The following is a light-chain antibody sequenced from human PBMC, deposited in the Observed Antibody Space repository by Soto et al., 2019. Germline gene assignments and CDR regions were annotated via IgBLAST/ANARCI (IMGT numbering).Light chain of an antibody. CDR2: EVN. CDR3: SSYTTNITPVV. J-gene: IGLJ2*01. V-gene: IGLV2-14*01. CDR1: SSDIGAYDY. Sequence: QSALTQPASLSGSPGQSITISCTGTSSDIGAYDYVSWFQQHPGKAPKLMISEVNNRPSGVSNRFSGSKSGNTASLTISGLQAEDEADYYCSSYTTNITPVVFGGGTKLTVL.